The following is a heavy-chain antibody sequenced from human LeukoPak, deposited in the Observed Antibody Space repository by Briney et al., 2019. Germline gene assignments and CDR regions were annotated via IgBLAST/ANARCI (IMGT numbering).Heavy chain of an antibody. V-gene: IGHV3-23*01. Sequence: GGSLRLSCAASGFTFSSYAMSWVRQAPGKGLEWVSAISGSGGSTYYADSVKGRFTISRDNSKNTLYLQMNSLRVEDTAVYYCAKFPLLWFGELLDYWGQGTLVTVPS. CDR2: ISGSGGST. CDR3: AKFPLLWFGELLDY. J-gene: IGHJ4*02. CDR1: GFTFSSYA. D-gene: IGHD3-10*01.